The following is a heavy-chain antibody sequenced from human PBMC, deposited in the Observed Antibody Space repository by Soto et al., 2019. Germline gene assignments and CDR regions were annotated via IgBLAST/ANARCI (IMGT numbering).Heavy chain of an antibody. CDR2: FRSSGDDGTT. CDR3: ARAVVPAAIPRWFDP. Sequence: EVQLLESGGGLVQPGGSLRLSCAASGFTFSSYSMSWVRQAPGKGLEWVSGFRSSGDDGTTYYADSVKGRFTISRDNSKNTLFLQMNSLRAEDTAVYYCARAVVPAAIPRWFDPWGQGTLVTVSS. CDR1: GFTFSSYS. D-gene: IGHD2-2*02. V-gene: IGHV3-23*01. J-gene: IGHJ5*02.